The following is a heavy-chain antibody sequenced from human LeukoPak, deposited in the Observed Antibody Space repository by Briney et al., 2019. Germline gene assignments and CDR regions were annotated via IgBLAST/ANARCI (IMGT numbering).Heavy chain of an antibody. Sequence: GGSLRLSCAASGFTFSRYVMSWVRQSPGKGLEWLSAISDSGGTTYYADSVKGRFTISRDNSKNTLYLQMNSLRDEDAAVYHCTRVQAGRSGLMDVWGRGTTVTVSS. V-gene: IGHV3-23*01. CDR1: GFTFSRYV. D-gene: IGHD2-8*02. CDR2: ISDSGGTT. CDR3: TRVQAGRSGLMDV. J-gene: IGHJ6*02.